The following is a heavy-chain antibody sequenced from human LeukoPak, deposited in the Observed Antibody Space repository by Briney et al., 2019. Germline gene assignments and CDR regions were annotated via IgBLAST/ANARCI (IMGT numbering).Heavy chain of an antibody. Sequence: ASVKVSCKASGYTFTTFGISWVRQAPGQGLEWMGWISTYNGDTHYAQKLQGRVTMTTDTSTSTAYMELRSLRSGDTAVYYCAREYCSGGSCYNADYWGQGTLVTVSS. CDR1: GYTFTTFG. V-gene: IGHV1-18*01. D-gene: IGHD2-15*01. CDR2: ISTYNGDT. CDR3: AREYCSGGSCYNADY. J-gene: IGHJ4*02.